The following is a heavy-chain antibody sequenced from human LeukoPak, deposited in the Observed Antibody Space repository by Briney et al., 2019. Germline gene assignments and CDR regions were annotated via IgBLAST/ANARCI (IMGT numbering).Heavy chain of an antibody. CDR1: GFTFSSYA. J-gene: IGHJ4*02. Sequence: PGGSLRLSCAASGFTFSSYAMSWVRQAPGKGLEWVSAISGSGGSTYYADSVKGRFTISRDNSKNTLYLRMNSLRAEDTAVYYCAKVPVRGVIRGEFDYWGQGTLVTVSS. CDR3: AKVPVRGVIRGEFDY. V-gene: IGHV3-23*01. D-gene: IGHD3-10*01. CDR2: ISGSGGST.